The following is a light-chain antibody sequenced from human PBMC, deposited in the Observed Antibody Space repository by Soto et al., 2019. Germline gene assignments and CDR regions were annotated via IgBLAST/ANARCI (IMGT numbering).Light chain of an antibody. CDR1: ISDIGSNT. CDR3: AAWDDSLNGFYV. V-gene: IGLV1-44*01. CDR2: SNN. J-gene: IGLJ1*01. Sequence: QSVLTQPGPASGTPGQRVTISCSRSISDIGSNTVNWYQQLPGTAPKLLIYSNNQRASGVPDRFSGSNSGTSASLAISGLQSEDEGDYYCAAWDDSLNGFYVFGPGTQVTVL.